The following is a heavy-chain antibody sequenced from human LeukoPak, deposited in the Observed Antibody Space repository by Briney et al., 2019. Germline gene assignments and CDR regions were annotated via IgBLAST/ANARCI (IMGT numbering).Heavy chain of an antibody. CDR1: GFTFSSYA. CDR2: ISGGAGRSAGSP. J-gene: IGHJ6*03. V-gene: IGHV3-23*01. CDR3: GKGTVVNPPLYYYHYYMDV. Sequence: PGGSLRLSCAASGFTFSSYAMNWVRQAPGKGLEWVSGISGGAGRSAGSPYYADSVRGRFTISRDNSKDTLYLQMNSLRAEDTAVYYCGKGTVVNPPLYYYHYYMDVWGKGTTVTVSS. D-gene: IGHD4-23*01.